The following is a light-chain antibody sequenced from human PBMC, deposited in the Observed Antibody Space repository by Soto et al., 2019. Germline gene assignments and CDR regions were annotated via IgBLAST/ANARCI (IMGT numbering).Light chain of an antibody. V-gene: IGKV3D-20*02. CDR1: QSVSSSY. Sequence: EIVLTQSPGTLSVSPGERAALACRAIQSVSSSYLAWYQQKPGQAPRLLIYGASSRATGIPDRFSGSGSGTDFTLTISRLEPEDFAVYYCHQRQYWPPITFGQGTRLEIK. CDR3: HQRQYWPPIT. J-gene: IGKJ5*01. CDR2: GAS.